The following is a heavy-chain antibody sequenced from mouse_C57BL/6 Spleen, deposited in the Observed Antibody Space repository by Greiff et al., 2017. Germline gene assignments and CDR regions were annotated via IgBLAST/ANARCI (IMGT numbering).Heavy chain of an antibody. CDR1: GYAFSSYW. V-gene: IGHV1-80*01. Sequence: QVQLQQSGAELVKPGASVKISCKASGYAFSSYWMNWVKQRPGKGLEWIGQIYPGDGDTNYNGKFKGKATLTADKSSSTAYMQLSSLTSEDSAVDFCARGGYSNYGYFDVWGTGTTVTVSS. CDR2: IYPGDGDT. J-gene: IGHJ1*03. CDR3: ARGGYSNYGYFDV. D-gene: IGHD2-5*01.